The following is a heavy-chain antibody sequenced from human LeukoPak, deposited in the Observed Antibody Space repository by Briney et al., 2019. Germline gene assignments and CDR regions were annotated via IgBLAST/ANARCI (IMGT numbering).Heavy chain of an antibody. D-gene: IGHD4-17*01. CDR3: AKGYGDYGG. CDR1: GFTFSSYA. V-gene: IGHV3-23*01. J-gene: IGHJ4*02. Sequence: PGGSLRLSCAASGFTFSSYAMSWVRQAPGNGLEWVSAISGIGGSTYYADSVKGRFTISRDNSKNTVYLQMNSLRAEDTAVFYCAKGYGDYGGWGQGTLVTVSS. CDR2: ISGIGGST.